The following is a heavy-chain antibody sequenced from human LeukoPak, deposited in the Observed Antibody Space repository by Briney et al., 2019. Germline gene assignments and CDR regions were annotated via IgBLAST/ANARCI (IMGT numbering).Heavy chain of an antibody. D-gene: IGHD3-16*02. V-gene: IGHV3-7*01. CDR2: IKQDGSEK. J-gene: IGHJ4*02. CDR3: ARMYYDYVWGGYRWFYFDY. Sequence: GGSLRLSCAASGFTFSSYWMSWVRQAPGKGLEWVANIKQDGSEKYYVDSVKGRFTISRDNAKNSLYLQMNSLRAEDTAVYYCARMYYDYVWGGYRWFYFDYWGQGTLVTVSS. CDR1: GFTFSSYW.